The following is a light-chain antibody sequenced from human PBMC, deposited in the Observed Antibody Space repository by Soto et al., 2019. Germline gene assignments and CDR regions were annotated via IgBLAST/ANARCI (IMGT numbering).Light chain of an antibody. CDR1: SSDVGGYNY. J-gene: IGLJ1*01. CDR2: DVS. Sequence: QSVLAQPASVSGSPGQSITISYTGTSSDVGGYNYVSWYQQHPGKAPKLMIYDVSNRPSGVSNRFSGSKSGNTASLTISGLQAEDEADYYCSSYTSSSTPYVFGTGTKVXVL. V-gene: IGLV2-14*01. CDR3: SSYTSSSTPYV.